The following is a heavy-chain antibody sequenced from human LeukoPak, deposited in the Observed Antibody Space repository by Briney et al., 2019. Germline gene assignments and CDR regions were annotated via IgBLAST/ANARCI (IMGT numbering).Heavy chain of an antibody. Sequence: GASVRVSCQASGYRFTGFEVHWLRQALGQGFHWMGRINPNTGDTKVSQTFRGRVTLTRDTSISTAYMGLSNLRSDDTAVYYCARDTGLTPIYWGQGSLVTVSS. CDR2: INPNTGDT. CDR1: GYRFTGFE. D-gene: IGHD1-14*01. J-gene: IGHJ4*02. V-gene: IGHV1-2*02. CDR3: ARDTGLTPIY.